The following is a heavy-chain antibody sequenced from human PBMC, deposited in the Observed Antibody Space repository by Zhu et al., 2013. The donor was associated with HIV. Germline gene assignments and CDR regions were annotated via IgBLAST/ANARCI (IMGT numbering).Heavy chain of an antibody. J-gene: IGHJ5*02. Sequence: QVQLVQSGAEVKKPGASVKVSCTASGYTFTNYGISWVRQAPGQGLEWMGWISAYNGITNYAQKFQGRVTMTTDTSATTAYMELRGLRFDDTAVYYCARDLRQGTVVVQQHKGFDPWGQGTLVTVSS. CDR2: ISAYNGIT. D-gene: IGHD2-2*01. CDR3: ARDLRQGTVVVQQHKGFDP. CDR1: GYTFTNYG. V-gene: IGHV1-18*01.